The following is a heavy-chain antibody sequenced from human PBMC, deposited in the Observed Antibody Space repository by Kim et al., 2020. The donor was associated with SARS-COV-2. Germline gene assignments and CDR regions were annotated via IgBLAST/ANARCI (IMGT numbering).Heavy chain of an antibody. CDR1: GFTFSSYW. J-gene: IGHJ4*02. CDR2: IKQDGSEK. Sequence: GGSLRLSCAASGFTFSSYWMSWVRQAPGKGLEWVANIKQDGSEKYYVDSVKGRFTISRDNAKNSLYLQMNSLRAEDTAVYYCAKMRYYYDSSGPFDYWGQGTLVTVSS. V-gene: IGHV3-7*03. D-gene: IGHD3-22*01. CDR3: AKMRYYYDSSGPFDY.